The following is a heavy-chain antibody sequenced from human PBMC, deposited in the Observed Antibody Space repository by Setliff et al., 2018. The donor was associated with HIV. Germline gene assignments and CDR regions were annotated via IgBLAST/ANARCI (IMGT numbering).Heavy chain of an antibody. V-gene: IGHV3-23*01. D-gene: IGHD3-10*01. CDR1: GFTFTTYA. CDR3: AKDEFSPLRSDS. Sequence: PGGSLRLSCAASGFTFTTYAMSWVRQAPGKGLEWVSCISGTGGSTYYAHSVRGRFTISRDNSNNTLYLQMNSLRADDTATYYCAKDEFSPLRSDSWGLGILVTVSS. J-gene: IGHJ4*02. CDR2: ISGTGGST.